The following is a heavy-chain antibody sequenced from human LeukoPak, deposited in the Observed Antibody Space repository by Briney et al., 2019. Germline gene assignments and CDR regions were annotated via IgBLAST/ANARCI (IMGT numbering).Heavy chain of an antibody. V-gene: IGHV4-34*01. CDR2: INHSGST. CDR1: GGSFSGYY. D-gene: IGHD5-24*01. Sequence: SETLSLTCAVYGGSFSGYYWSWIRQPPGKGLEWIGEINHSGSTNYNPSLKSRVTISVDTSKNQFSLKLTSVTAADTALYYCARVLGDGQSDYWGQGILVTVSS. J-gene: IGHJ4*02. CDR3: ARVLGDGQSDY.